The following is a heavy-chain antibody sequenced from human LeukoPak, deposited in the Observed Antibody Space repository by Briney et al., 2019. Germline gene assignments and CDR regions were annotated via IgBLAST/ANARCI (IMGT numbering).Heavy chain of an antibody. Sequence: SETLSLTCAVSGGSISSGGYSWSWIRQPPGKGLEWIGYIYHSGSTYYNPSLESRVTISVDRSKNQFSLKLSSVTAADTAVYYCARGEGGYDSPFDYWGQGTLVTVSS. CDR3: ARGEGGYDSPFDY. CDR2: IYHSGST. J-gene: IGHJ4*02. V-gene: IGHV4-30-2*01. CDR1: GGSISSGGYS. D-gene: IGHD5-12*01.